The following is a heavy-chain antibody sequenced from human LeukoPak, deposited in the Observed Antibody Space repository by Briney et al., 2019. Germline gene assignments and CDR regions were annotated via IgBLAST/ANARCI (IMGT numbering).Heavy chain of an antibody. V-gene: IGHV4-31*03. D-gene: IGHD4-23*01. Sequence: SETLSLTCTVSGGSISSGGYYWSWIRQHPGKGLEWIGYIYYSGSTYYNPSLKSRVTISVDTSKNQFSLKLSSVTAADTAVYYCARSNSGSTFDYWGQGTLVTVSS. CDR3: ARSNSGSTFDY. CDR1: GGSISSGGYY. J-gene: IGHJ4*02. CDR2: IYYSGST.